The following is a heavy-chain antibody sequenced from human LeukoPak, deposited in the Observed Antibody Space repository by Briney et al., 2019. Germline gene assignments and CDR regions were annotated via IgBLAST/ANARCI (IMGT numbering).Heavy chain of an antibody. V-gene: IGHV4-39*01. J-gene: IGHJ5*02. Sequence: PSETLSLTCTVSGGSISSSSYYWGWIRQPPGKGLEWIGSIYYSGSTYYNPSLKSRVTISVDTSKNQFSLKLSSVTAADTAVYYCARLLYYYGSGSSWVDPWGQGTLVTVSS. CDR3: ARLLYYYGSGSSWVDP. D-gene: IGHD3-10*01. CDR1: GGSISSSSYY. CDR2: IYYSGST.